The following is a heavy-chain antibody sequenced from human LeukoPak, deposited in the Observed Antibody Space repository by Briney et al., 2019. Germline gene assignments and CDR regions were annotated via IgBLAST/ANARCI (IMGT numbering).Heavy chain of an antibody. CDR2: IKEDGNKI. CDR1: RYTISNSW. V-gene: IGHV3-7*04. D-gene: IGHD3-16*01. CDR3: ARVGLGRGSPDS. J-gene: IGHJ5*01. Sequence: GGSLLHSCAASRYTISNSWMHWGRQAPGKGLEWVANIKEDGNKINYVDSVRGRFTFSRDNAKNSLYLQMNSLTAEDTAVYYCARVGLGRGSPDSWGAGDPVTVSS.